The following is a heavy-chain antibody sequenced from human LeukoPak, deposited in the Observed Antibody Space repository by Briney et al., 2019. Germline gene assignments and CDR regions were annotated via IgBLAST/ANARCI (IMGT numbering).Heavy chain of an antibody. Sequence: GGSLRLSCVASGFTFSRYSMNWVRQAPGKGLEWVSYISSRSSSIYYADSVTGRFTISRDNAKNSLYLQMNSLRAEDTAVYYCARGDASGWYEDYWGQGTLVTVSS. CDR3: ARGDASGWYEDY. D-gene: IGHD6-19*01. J-gene: IGHJ4*02. CDR2: ISSRSSSI. CDR1: GFTFSRYS. V-gene: IGHV3-48*01.